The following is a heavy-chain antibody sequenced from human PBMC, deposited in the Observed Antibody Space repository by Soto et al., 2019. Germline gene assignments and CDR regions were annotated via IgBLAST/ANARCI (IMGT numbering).Heavy chain of an antibody. Sequence: QVQLVESGGGLVKPGGSLRLSCAASGFTFSDYYMRWIRQDPGQGLEWVSYISSSSSYTKYADSVKGRFTISRDNAKNSLYLQMNSLRAEDTAVYYCARDRGEGYFDLWGRGTLVTVS. J-gene: IGHJ2*01. CDR1: GFTFSDYY. CDR2: ISSSSSYT. V-gene: IGHV3-11*05. D-gene: IGHD3-16*01. CDR3: ARDRGEGYFDL.